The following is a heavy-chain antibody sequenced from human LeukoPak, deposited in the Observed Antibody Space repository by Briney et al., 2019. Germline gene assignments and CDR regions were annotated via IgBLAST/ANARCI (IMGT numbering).Heavy chain of an antibody. CDR2: ISAYNGNT. CDR1: GYTFTGYY. D-gene: IGHD3-22*01. J-gene: IGHJ4*02. CDR3: ARGIYYESPAYFDY. V-gene: IGHV1-18*04. Sequence: ASVKVSCKASGYTFTGYYMHWVRQAPGQGLEWMGWISAYNGNTNYAQKLQGRVTMTTDTSTSTAYMELRSLRSDDTAVYYCARGIYYESPAYFDYWGQGTLVTVSS.